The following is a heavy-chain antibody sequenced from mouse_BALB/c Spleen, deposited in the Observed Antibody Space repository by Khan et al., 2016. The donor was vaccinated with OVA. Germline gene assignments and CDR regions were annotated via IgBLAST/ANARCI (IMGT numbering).Heavy chain of an antibody. CDR2: ISYSGRT. CDR1: GYSITSDYA. V-gene: IGHV3-2*02. D-gene: IGHD3-3*01. CDR3: VRGRAY. Sequence: EVQLVETGPGLVKPSLSLSLTCTVTGYSITSDYAWNWIRQFPGHKLEWMGYISYSGRTSYTPSLKSRISITRDTSKNQFFLQLNSATTEDTATYFCVRGRAYWGQGTLVTVSA. J-gene: IGHJ3*01.